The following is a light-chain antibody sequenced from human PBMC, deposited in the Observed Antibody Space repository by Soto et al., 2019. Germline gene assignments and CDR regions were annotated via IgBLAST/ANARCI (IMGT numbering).Light chain of an antibody. Sequence: QAVVTQPPSASGSPGQSVTISCTGTSSDVGSYNYVSWYQQNPGKAPKLIIYEVSKRPPGVPDRFSGSKSGNTASLSVSGLQAEDDGDYYCSSYAGSNIYVFGTGTKVTVL. CDR2: EVS. V-gene: IGLV2-8*01. J-gene: IGLJ1*01. CDR1: SSDVGSYNY. CDR3: SSYAGSNIYV.